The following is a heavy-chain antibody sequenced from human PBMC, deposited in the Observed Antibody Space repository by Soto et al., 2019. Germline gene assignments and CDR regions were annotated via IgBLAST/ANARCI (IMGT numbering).Heavy chain of an antibody. J-gene: IGHJ4*02. D-gene: IGHD6-25*01. CDR3: ARDAAEYYFDY. CDR1: GGSISSGGQY. Sequence: QVQLKESGPGLVKPSQTLSLTCTVSGGSISSGGQYWSWIRQHPGKGLEWIGYIYDSGSTYYIPSLRSRVTISVDTSKNKFSLKLRSVTAADTAVYYCARDAAEYYFDYWGQGTLVTVSS. CDR2: IYDSGST. V-gene: IGHV4-31*03.